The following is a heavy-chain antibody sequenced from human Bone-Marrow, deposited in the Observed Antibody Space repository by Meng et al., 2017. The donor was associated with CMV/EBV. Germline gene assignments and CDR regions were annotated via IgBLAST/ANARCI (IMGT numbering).Heavy chain of an antibody. Sequence: GESLKISCAASGFTFSSYEMNWVRQAPGKGLEWVSYISSSGSTIYYADSVKGRFTISRDNSKNTLYLQMNSLRAEDTAVYYCASETYYDFWSGYYSWGQGTLVTVSS. D-gene: IGHD3-3*01. V-gene: IGHV3-48*03. CDR1: GFTFSSYE. J-gene: IGHJ4*02. CDR3: ASETYYDFWSGYYS. CDR2: ISSSGSTI.